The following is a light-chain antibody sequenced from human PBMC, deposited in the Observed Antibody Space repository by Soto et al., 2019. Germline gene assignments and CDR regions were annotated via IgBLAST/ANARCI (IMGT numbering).Light chain of an antibody. J-gene: IGKJ4*01. Sequence: DIQMTHSPSTLSASVGDRVPITCRASQSISAWLAWYQQKPGKAPNLLIYDVSTLDSGVPSRFSGSGSGTEFTLTISSLQPEDSATYYCLQHDNYPLPFGGGTKWIS. CDR2: DVS. V-gene: IGKV1-5*01. CDR3: LQHDNYPLP. CDR1: QSISAW.